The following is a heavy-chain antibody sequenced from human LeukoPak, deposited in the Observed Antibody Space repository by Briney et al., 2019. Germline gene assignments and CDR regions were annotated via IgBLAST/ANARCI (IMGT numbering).Heavy chain of an antibody. CDR2: ISGSGGST. D-gene: IGHD6-13*01. CDR1: GFTFSSYA. Sequence: GGSLRLSCAGSGFTFSSYAMSWVRQAPGKGLEWVSAISGSGGSTYYADSVKGRFTISRDNSKNTLYLQMNSLRAEDTAVYYCAKRYYSGYSSSWTDYWGQGTLVTVSS. V-gene: IGHV3-23*01. J-gene: IGHJ4*02. CDR3: AKRYYSGYSSSWTDY.